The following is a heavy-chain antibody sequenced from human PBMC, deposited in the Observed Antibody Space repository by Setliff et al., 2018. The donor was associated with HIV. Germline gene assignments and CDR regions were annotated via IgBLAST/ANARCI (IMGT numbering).Heavy chain of an antibody. CDR3: ARNPCSGGSCPDAFDI. CDR1: GGSFSGYY. J-gene: IGHJ3*02. CDR2: INHSGST. D-gene: IGHD2-15*01. Sequence: PSETLSLTCAVYGGSFSGYYWSWIRQPPGKGLEWIGEINHSGSTNYNPSLKSRVTISVDTSKNQFSLKLSSVTAADTAVYYCARNPCSGGSCPDAFDIWGQGTMVTVSS. V-gene: IGHV4-34*01.